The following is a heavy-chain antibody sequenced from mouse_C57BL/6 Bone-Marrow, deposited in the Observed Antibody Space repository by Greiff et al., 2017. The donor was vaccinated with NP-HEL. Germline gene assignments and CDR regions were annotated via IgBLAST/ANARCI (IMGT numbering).Heavy chain of an antibody. CDR3: APSNYFFMDY. CDR2: INPGSGGT. CDR1: GYAFTNYL. V-gene: IGHV1-54*01. D-gene: IGHD2-5*01. J-gene: IGHJ4*01. Sequence: QVQLKQSGAELVRPGTSVKVSCKASGYAFTNYLIEWVKQRPGQGLEWIGVINPGSGGTNYNEKFKGKATLTADKSSSIAYMQLSSLTSEDSAVYFCAPSNYFFMDYWGQGTSVTVSS.